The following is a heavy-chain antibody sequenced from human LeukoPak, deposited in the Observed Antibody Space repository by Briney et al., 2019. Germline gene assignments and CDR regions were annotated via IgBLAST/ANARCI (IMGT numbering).Heavy chain of an antibody. V-gene: IGHV3-30*02. J-gene: IGHJ6*03. Sequence: PGGSLRLSCAASGFTFSNYAMHWVRQAPGKGLEWVAFIRYDGSNKYYTDSVKGRFTISRDNSKNTLYLQMNSLRAEDTAVYYCASVGSSTSSFYYYYMDVWGKGTTVTVSS. D-gene: IGHD2-2*01. CDR1: GFTFSNYA. CDR3: ASVGSSTSSFYYYYMDV. CDR2: IRYDGSNK.